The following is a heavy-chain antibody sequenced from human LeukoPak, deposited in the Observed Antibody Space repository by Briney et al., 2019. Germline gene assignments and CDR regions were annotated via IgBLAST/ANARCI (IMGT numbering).Heavy chain of an antibody. CDR2: INPSGGST. Sequence: ASVKVSCKASGYTFTSYYMHWVRQAPGQGLEWMGIINPSGGSTSYTQKFQGRVTMTRDTSTSTVHMELSSLRSEDTAVYYCVTGELLPLHFDYWGQGTLVTVSS. CDR3: VTGELLPLHFDY. CDR1: GYTFTSYY. V-gene: IGHV1-46*01. J-gene: IGHJ4*02. D-gene: IGHD1-26*01.